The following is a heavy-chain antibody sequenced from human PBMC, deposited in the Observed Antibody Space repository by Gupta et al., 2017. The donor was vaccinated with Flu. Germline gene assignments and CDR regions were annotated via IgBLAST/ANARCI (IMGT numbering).Heavy chain of an antibody. CDR3: ARGVGSGGYYHMYFDF. J-gene: IGHJ4*02. V-gene: IGHV1-69*01. CDR2: IIPIQGTA. Sequence: GISWVRQAPGQGLEWMGGIIPIQGTAKYAQKCQGRVTITADESTSTAYMELSSLSSEDTAVFYCARGVGSGGYYHMYFDFWGQGTLVTVSS. CDR1: G. D-gene: IGHD3-22*01.